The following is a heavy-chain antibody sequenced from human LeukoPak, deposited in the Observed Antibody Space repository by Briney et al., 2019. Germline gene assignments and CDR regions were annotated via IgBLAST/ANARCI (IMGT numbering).Heavy chain of an antibody. J-gene: IGHJ6*02. V-gene: IGHV5-51*01. CDR2: IFPGDSDT. CDR1: GYTFTNYW. Sequence: RGESLKISCKGSGYTFTNYWIGWVRQMPGKGLEWMGIIFPGDSDTRYSPSLQGQVTISVDKSISIAYLEWTSLKASDTAMYYCARHANYYHDSGYSSAYGMDVWGQGTTVTVSS. CDR3: ARHANYYHDSGYSSAYGMDV. D-gene: IGHD3-22*01.